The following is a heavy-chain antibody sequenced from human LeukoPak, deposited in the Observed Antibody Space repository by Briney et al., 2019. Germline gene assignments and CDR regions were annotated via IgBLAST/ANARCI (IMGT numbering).Heavy chain of an antibody. CDR2: INHRGDT. Sequence: SETLSLTCAVYGGSFCAYYWSWIRQSPGKGLECIAEINHRGDTNYNPSVKSRVSISVDTSKNQFSLKVTSLTAADTAVYYCARGPTISETGYFDYWGQGTLVTVSS. CDR3: ARGPTISETGYFDY. CDR1: GGSFCAYY. D-gene: IGHD1-1*01. J-gene: IGHJ4*03. V-gene: IGHV4-34*01.